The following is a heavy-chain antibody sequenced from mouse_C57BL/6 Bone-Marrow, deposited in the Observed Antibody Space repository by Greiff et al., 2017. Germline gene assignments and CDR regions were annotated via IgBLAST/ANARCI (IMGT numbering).Heavy chain of an antibody. V-gene: IGHV3-8*01. CDR3: AGVYYYGSSYVNYAMDY. D-gene: IGHD1-1*01. CDR2: ISYSGST. CDR1: GYSITSDY. J-gene: IGHJ4*01. Sequence: VQLKEPGPGLAKPSQTLSLTCSVTGYSITSDYWNWIRKFPGNKLEYMGYISYSGSTYYNPSLKSRISITRDTAKNPDYLPLNSVTTEDTATYYCAGVYYYGSSYVNYAMDYWGQGTSVTVSS.